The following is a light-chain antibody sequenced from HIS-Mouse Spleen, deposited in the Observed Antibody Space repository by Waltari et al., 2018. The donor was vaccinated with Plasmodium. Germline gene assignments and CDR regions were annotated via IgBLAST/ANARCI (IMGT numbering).Light chain of an antibody. Sequence: EIVLTQSPATLSLSPGERATLSCRASQIVISYLAWYQQKPGQAPRLLIYDASNTAPCIPARFSGSGSGTDFTLTISSLEPEDFAVYYCQQRSNWPSLTFGGGTKVEIK. J-gene: IGKJ4*01. CDR2: DAS. CDR3: QQRSNWPSLT. CDR1: QIVISY. V-gene: IGKV3-11*01.